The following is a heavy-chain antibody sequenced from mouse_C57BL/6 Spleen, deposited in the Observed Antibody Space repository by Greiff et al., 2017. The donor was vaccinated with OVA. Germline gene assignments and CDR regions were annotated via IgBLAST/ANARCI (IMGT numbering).Heavy chain of an antibody. V-gene: IGHV2-2*01. Sequence: QVQLQQSGPGLVQPSQSLSITCTVSGFSLTSYGVHWVRQSPGKGLEWLGVIWSGGSTDYNAAFISRLSISKDNSKSQVFFKMNSLQADDTAIYYCARPSLEGFAYWGQGTLVTVSA. CDR2: IWSGGST. J-gene: IGHJ3*01. CDR1: GFSLTSYG. CDR3: ARPSLEGFAY.